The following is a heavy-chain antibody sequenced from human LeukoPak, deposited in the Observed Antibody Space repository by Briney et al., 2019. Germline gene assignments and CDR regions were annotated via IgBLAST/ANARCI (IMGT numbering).Heavy chain of an antibody. D-gene: IGHD3-3*01. V-gene: IGHV3-11*01. CDR2: ITLSGSTI. CDR1: GFTFSDYY. Sequence: GGSLRLSCAASGFTFSDYYMGWIRQAPGKGLEWISYITLSGSTISYADSVKGRFTIFRDNAKNSLYLQMNSLRAEDTAIYYCARGLRFLEWLHLYAFDLWGQGTMVTVSS. J-gene: IGHJ3*01. CDR3: ARGLRFLEWLHLYAFDL.